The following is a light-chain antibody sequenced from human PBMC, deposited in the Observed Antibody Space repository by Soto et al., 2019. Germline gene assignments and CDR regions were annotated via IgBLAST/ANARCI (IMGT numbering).Light chain of an antibody. V-gene: IGKV3-15*01. CDR2: GAS. CDR3: QQYNNWPRT. Sequence: EIVMTQSPATLSVSPGERVTLSCRASQSISANLAWYHHKPGQPPRLLIYGASSRATGIPARFSGSGSGTEFTLTISSLQSEDSAVYFCQQYNNWPRTFGQGTKVDIK. CDR1: QSISAN. J-gene: IGKJ1*01.